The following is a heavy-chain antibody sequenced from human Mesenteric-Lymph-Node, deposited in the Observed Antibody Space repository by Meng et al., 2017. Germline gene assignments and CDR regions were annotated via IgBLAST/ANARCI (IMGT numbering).Heavy chain of an antibody. D-gene: IGHD3-10*01. Sequence: SETLSLTCVVYGGSSSGYYWSWLRQSPGKGLEWIGQINHSGTISYNPSLKSRVTISVDTSNNQFALKLSSVTAADTAVYYCARGHDRINLWLPVFWGQGTLVTVSS. CDR2: INHSGTI. CDR1: GGSSSGYY. CDR3: ARGHDRINLWLPVF. V-gene: IGHV4-34*01. J-gene: IGHJ4*02.